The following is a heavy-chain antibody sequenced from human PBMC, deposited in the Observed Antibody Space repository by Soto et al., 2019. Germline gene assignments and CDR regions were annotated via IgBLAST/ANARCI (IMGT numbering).Heavy chain of an antibody. Sequence: PGGALRLSCAASGFTFSSYGMHWVRQAPGKGLEWVAVISYDGSNKYYADSVKGRFTISRDNSKNTLYLQMNSLRAEDTAVYYCAKDPRPWIRRWLTSFDHTGQGPLLPCFS. CDR2: ISYDGSNK. V-gene: IGHV3-30*18. CDR3: AKDPRPWIRRWLTSFDH. J-gene: IGHJ4*02. D-gene: IGHD5-18*01. CDR1: GFTFSSYG.